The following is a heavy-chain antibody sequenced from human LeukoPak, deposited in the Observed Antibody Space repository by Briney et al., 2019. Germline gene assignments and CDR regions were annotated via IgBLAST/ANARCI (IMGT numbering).Heavy chain of an antibody. CDR3: ARDATQEFDY. Sequence: SETLSLTCTVSGGSISSGGYYWSWIRQHPGKGLEWIGYIYYSGSTYYNSSLKSRVTISVDTSKNQFSLKLSSVTAADTAVYYCARDATQEFDYWGQGTLVTVSS. CDR1: GGSISSGGYY. V-gene: IGHV4-31*03. J-gene: IGHJ4*02. CDR2: IYYSGST.